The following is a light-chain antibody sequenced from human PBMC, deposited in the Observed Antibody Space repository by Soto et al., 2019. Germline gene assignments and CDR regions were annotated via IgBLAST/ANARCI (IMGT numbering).Light chain of an antibody. CDR1: QSVSGP. CDR2: DAS. J-gene: IGKJ4*01. Sequence: EIVLTQSPAILSLSPGAKATLSCRASQSVSGPLGWYQQKPGQAPRLIIYDASVRATCIPARFSGSGSGTDFTLTISSLGPEDFAVYYCQEGTFWPAFGGGTKVEIK. CDR3: QEGTFWPA. V-gene: IGKV3-11*01.